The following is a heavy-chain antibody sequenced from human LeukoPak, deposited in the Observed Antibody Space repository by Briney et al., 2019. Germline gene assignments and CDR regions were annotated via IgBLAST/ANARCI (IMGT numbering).Heavy chain of an antibody. CDR2: IWYDGSII. J-gene: IGHJ3*01. CDR3: AKGSYREDL. CDR1: GFMFSNYG. D-gene: IGHD4-11*01. V-gene: IGHV3-30*02. Sequence: GGSLRLSCVVSGFMFSNYGMHWVRQAPGKGLEWVAFIWYDGSIIYYGDSVRGRFTISRDDSKNTLYLQMNSLRTEDTAINYCAKGSYREDLWGQGTMVTVSP.